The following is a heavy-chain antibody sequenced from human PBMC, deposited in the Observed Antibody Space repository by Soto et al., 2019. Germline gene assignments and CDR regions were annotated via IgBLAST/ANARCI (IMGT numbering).Heavy chain of an antibody. CDR1: GYSFTSYW. D-gene: IGHD1-26*01. J-gene: IGHJ4*02. CDR3: AKDSSRPPPYSGSYGVDY. V-gene: IGHV5-51*01. Sequence: GESLKISCKGSGYSFTSYWIGWVRQMPGKGLEWMGIIYPGDSDTRYSPSFQGQVTISADKSISTAYLQWSSLKASDTAVYYCAKDSSRPPPYSGSYGVDYWGQGTLVTVSS. CDR2: IYPGDSDT.